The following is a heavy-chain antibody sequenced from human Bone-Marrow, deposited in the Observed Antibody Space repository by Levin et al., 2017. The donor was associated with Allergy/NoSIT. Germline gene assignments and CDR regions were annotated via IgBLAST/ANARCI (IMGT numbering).Heavy chain of an antibody. V-gene: IGHV3-21*06. CDR1: GFIFGTYS. Sequence: GGSLRLSCAGSGFIFGTYSMNWVRQAPGKGLEWVSSISSSSTYTYYADSVKGRFTISRDNAKNSLYLQMNSLRADDTAIYYCAREGRVSTVSQPPFAHWGQGTLVTVSS. D-gene: IGHD5/OR15-5a*01. J-gene: IGHJ4*02. CDR2: ISSSSTYT. CDR3: AREGRVSTVSQPPFAH.